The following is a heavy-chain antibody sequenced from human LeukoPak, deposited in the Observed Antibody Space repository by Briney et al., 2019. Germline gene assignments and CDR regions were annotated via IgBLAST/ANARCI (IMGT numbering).Heavy chain of an antibody. J-gene: IGHJ3*02. CDR1: GGSISSYY. V-gene: IGHV4-59*01. D-gene: IGHD3-10*01. CDR2: IYYSGST. CDR3: ARDVRGRGI. Sequence: SESLSLTCTVSGGSISSYYWSWIRQPPGKGLEWIGYIYYSGSTNYNPSLKSRVTISVDTSKNQFSLKLSSVTAADTAVYYCARDVRGRGIWGQGTMVTVSS.